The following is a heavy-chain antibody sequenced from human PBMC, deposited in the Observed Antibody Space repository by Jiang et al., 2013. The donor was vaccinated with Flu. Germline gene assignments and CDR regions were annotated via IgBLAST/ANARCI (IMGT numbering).Heavy chain of an antibody. CDR3: ARAIGGYSGYAIDY. D-gene: IGHD5-12*01. CDR1: GDSISSSNW. CDR2: IYHSGST. V-gene: IGHV4-4*02. J-gene: IGHJ4*02. Sequence: GSGLVKPSGTLSLTCAVSGDSISSSNWWSWVRQPPGRGLEWIGEIYHSGSTNYNPSLKSRVTISVDKSKNQFSLELSSVTAADTAVYYCARAIGGYSGYAIDYWGQGTLVTVSS.